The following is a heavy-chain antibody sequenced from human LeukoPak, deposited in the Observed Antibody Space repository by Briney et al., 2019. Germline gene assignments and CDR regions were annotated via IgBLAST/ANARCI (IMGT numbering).Heavy chain of an antibody. CDR1: GLRFRNYG. J-gene: IGHJ4*02. D-gene: IGHD3-10*01. Sequence: PGGSLRLSCAASGLRFRNYGMHWVRQAPGKGLEWVAVIWYDGSNQYYVDSVKGRFTISRDNAKNSLYLQMNSLRAEDTAVYYCASPPGGYWGQGTLVTVSS. CDR2: IWYDGSNQ. CDR3: ASPPGGY. V-gene: IGHV3-33*03.